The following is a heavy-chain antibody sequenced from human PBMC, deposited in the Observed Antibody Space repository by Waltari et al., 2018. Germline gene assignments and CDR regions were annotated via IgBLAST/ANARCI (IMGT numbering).Heavy chain of an antibody. D-gene: IGHD5-18*01. Sequence: QLQLQESGPGLVKPSETLSLTCTVSGGSISSSSYYWAWIRQPPGKGLEWIGSIYYSGSTYYNPSLKSRVTISVDTSKNQFSLKLSSVTAADTAVYYCARSHSYGYFWFDPWGQGTLVTVSS. CDR1: GGSISSSSYY. CDR2: IYYSGST. CDR3: ARSHSYGYFWFDP. V-gene: IGHV4-39*07. J-gene: IGHJ5*02.